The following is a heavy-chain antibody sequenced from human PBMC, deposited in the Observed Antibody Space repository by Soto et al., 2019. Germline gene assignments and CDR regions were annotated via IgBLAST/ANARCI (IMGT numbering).Heavy chain of an antibody. CDR2: IYYSGRT. Sequence: PAGTLSLTCTVSGFSIISTTHYWGWIRQPPGKGREWIVSIYYSGRTYYNPSLKRRVTISVDTSKNQFSLKLSSVTAAAPAVYSCAPHEGEAAVPLGRGWFAPWGQGTLVPASS. CDR1: GFSIISTTHY. D-gene: IGHD6-13*01. J-gene: IGHJ5*02. V-gene: IGHV4-39*01. CDR3: APHEGEAAVPLGRGWFAP.